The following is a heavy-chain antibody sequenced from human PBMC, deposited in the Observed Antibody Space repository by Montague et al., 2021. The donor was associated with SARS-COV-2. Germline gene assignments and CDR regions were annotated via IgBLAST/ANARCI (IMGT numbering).Heavy chain of an antibody. CDR1: GGSMRSSIDY. CDR3: ARQPTLPRADY. Sequence: SETLSLTCTVSGGSMRSSIDYWGWIRQPPGKGLESIGNIYYTSGSTFYNPSLKGRVTISIDTSKNQMSLNPTSVTAADTAVYYCARQPTLPRADYWGQGFLVTVSS. V-gene: IGHV4-39*01. CDR2: IYYTSGST. J-gene: IGHJ4*02.